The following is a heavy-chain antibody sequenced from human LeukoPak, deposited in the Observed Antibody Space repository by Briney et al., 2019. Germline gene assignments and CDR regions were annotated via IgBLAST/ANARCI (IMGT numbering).Heavy chain of an antibody. CDR1: GFTFSSYA. CDR2: ISGSGGST. V-gene: IGHV3-23*01. D-gene: IGHD2-2*01. CDR3: AKLLLSCSSTSCYPPYFDY. Sequence: PGGSLRLSCAASGFTFSSYAMSWVRQAPGKGLEWVSAISGSGGSTYYADSVKGRFTISRDNSKNTLYLQMNSLRAEDTAVYYCAKLLLSCSSTSCYPPYFDYWGQGTLVTVSS. J-gene: IGHJ4*02.